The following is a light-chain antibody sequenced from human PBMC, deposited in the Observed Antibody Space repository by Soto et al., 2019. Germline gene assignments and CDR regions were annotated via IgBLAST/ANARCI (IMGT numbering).Light chain of an antibody. V-gene: IGLV2-14*01. J-gene: IGLJ1*01. Sequence: QSVLTQPASVSGSPGHSITISCPGISSDVGGYNFVHWHQQHPGRAPKLMIYDVSDRPSGASNRFSAPKSGNTASPTSSGLQAEDEADYYCSSYTSSTTLVFGTGTKVTV. CDR3: SSYTSSTTLV. CDR2: DVS. CDR1: SSDVGGYNF.